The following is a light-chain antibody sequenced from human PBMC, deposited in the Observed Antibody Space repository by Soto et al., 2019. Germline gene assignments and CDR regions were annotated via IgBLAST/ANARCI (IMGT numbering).Light chain of an antibody. Sequence: EIVLTQSPGTLSVSPGERVTLSCRASQSVSSNYLAWYQQRPGQAPRLLIFGASYRATGIPDRFSGSGSGTDFTLTTSRLEPEDFAVYYCQQYSNSPPEFTFGPGTKVDIK. CDR3: QQYSNSPPEFT. J-gene: IGKJ3*01. CDR2: GAS. CDR1: QSVSSNY. V-gene: IGKV3-20*01.